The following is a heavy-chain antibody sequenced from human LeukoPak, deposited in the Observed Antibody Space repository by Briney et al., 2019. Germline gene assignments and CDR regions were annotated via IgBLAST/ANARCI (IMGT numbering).Heavy chain of an antibody. D-gene: IGHD3-10*01. J-gene: IGHJ4*02. CDR1: GYTFTSYG. CDR3: ARFDHGSGSYLGLGFDY. CDR2: ISAYNGNT. Sequence: ASVKVSCKASGYTFTSYGISWVRQAPGQGLEWMGWISAYNGNTNYAQKLQGRVTMTTDTSTSTAYMELRSLRSDDTAVYYCARFDHGSGSYLGLGFDYWGQGTLVTVSS. V-gene: IGHV1-18*01.